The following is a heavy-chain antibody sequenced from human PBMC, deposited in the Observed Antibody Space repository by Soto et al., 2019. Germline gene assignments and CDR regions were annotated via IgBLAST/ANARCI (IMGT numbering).Heavy chain of an antibody. D-gene: IGHD6-13*01. CDR2: IIPIFGTA. CDR1: GGTFSSYA. J-gene: IGHJ6*02. Sequence: QVQLVQSGAEVKKPGSSVKVSCKASGGTFSSYAISWVRQAPGQGLEWMGGIIPIFGTANDAQKFQGRVTITADESTSTAYMELSSLRSEDTAVYYCASGAAAGTYEGYYYYYGMDVWGQGTTVTVSS. V-gene: IGHV1-69*01. CDR3: ASGAAAGTYEGYYYYYGMDV.